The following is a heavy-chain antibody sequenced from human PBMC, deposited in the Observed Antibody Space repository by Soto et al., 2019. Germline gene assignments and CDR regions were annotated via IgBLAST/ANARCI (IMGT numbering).Heavy chain of an antibody. CDR2: INPNSGGT. Sequence: ASVKVSCKASGYTFTGYYMHWVRQAPGQGLEWMGWINPNSGGTNYAQKFQGWVTMTRDTPISTAYMELSRLRSDDTAVYYCARDQGDGYNYFDYWGQGTLVTVSS. J-gene: IGHJ4*02. D-gene: IGHD5-12*01. V-gene: IGHV1-2*04. CDR3: ARDQGDGYNYFDY. CDR1: GYTFTGYY.